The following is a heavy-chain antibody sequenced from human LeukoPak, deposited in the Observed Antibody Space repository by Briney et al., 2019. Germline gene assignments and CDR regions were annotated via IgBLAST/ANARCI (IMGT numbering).Heavy chain of an antibody. V-gene: IGHV1-8*01. CDR1: GYTFTSYD. CDR2: MNPNSGNT. Sequence: ASVKVSCKASGYTFTSYDINWVRQATGQGLEWMGWMNPNSGNTGYAQRFQGRVTMTRNTSISTAYMELSSLRSEDTAVYYCARARRIAARLHYWGQGTLVTVPS. D-gene: IGHD6-6*01. J-gene: IGHJ4*02. CDR3: ARARRIAARLHY.